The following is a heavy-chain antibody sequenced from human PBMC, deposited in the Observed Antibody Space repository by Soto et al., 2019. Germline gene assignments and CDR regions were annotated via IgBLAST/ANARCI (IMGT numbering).Heavy chain of an antibody. D-gene: IGHD3-16*02. Sequence: GGSLRLSCAASGFTVSSNYMSWVRQAPGKGLEWVSVIYSGGSTYYADSVKGRFTISRDNSKNTLYLQMNSLRAEDTAVYYCERVINPTYRNAPDAFDIWGQGTMVTVSS. J-gene: IGHJ3*02. CDR1: GFTVSSNY. CDR3: ERVINPTYRNAPDAFDI. CDR2: IYSGGST. V-gene: IGHV3-53*01.